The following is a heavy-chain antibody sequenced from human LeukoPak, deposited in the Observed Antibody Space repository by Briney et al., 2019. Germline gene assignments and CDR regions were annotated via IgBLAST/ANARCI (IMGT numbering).Heavy chain of an antibody. J-gene: IGHJ4*02. CDR2: INPNRGGT. V-gene: IGHV1-2*02. CDR1: GYTFTGYY. D-gene: IGHD6-13*01. CDR3: ARLFGRAAAGPGY. Sequence: ASVKVSCKASGYTFTGYYMHWVRQAPGQGLEWMGWINPNRGGTNYAQKFQGRVTMTGDTSTSTVYMELSSLRSEDTAVYYCARLFGRAAAGPGYWGQGTLVTVSS.